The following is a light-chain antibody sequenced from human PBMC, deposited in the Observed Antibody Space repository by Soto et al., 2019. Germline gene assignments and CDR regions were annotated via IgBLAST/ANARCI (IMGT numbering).Light chain of an antibody. V-gene: IGKV3-20*01. J-gene: IGKJ4*01. CDR1: ESVSTNY. CDR2: GAS. Sequence: EIVLTQSPGTLSLSPGERATLSCRASESVSTNYLAWYQQKPGQAPRLLISGASSRATGIPDRFSGSGSGADFTLTINRLEPEDFAVYSCHQSGSVPLTFGGGTKVEIK. CDR3: HQSGSVPLT.